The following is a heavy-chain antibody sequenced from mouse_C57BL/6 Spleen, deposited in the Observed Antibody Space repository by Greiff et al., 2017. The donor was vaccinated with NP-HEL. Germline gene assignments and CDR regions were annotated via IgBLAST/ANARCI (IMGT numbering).Heavy chain of an antibody. CDR1: GYTFTDYY. V-gene: IGHV1-19*01. D-gene: IGHD2-10*02. CDR3: ARGYGNYPMDY. Sequence: EVQLQQSGPVLVKPGASVKMSCKASGYTFTDYYMNWVKQSHGKSLEWIGVINPYNGGTSYNQKFKGKATLTVDKSSSTAYMELNSLTSEDSAVYYCARGYGNYPMDYWGQGTSVTVSS. CDR2: INPYNGGT. J-gene: IGHJ4*01.